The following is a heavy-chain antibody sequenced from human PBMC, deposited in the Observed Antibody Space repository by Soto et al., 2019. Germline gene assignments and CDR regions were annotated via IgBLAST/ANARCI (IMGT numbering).Heavy chain of an antibody. D-gene: IGHD3-22*01. CDR3: ARADYDSSGYVDY. CDR2: IWYDGTST. V-gene: IGHV3-33*01. J-gene: IGHJ4*02. CDR1: GFTFSSYG. Sequence: SLRLSCAASGFTFSSYGMHWVRQAPGKGLEWVAVIWYDGTSTYYADSVKGRFTISRDNSKNTLYLQMNSLRAEDTAVYYCARADYDSSGYVDYWGQGTLVTVPQ.